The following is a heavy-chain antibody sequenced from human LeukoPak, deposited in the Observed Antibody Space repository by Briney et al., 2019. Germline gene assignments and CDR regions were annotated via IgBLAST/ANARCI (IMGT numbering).Heavy chain of an antibody. J-gene: IGHJ4*02. Sequence: AGGSLRLSCAASGFTFDNYGMSWVRQVPGKGLEWVSSINANGGSIAYADSVRGRFTISRDNAKNSLYLQMNSLRAEDTAFYYCVRHDFWSGFKGGDYWGQGTLVTVSS. D-gene: IGHD3-3*01. CDR1: GFTFDNYG. CDR3: VRHDFWSGFKGGDY. CDR2: INANGGSI. V-gene: IGHV3-20*04.